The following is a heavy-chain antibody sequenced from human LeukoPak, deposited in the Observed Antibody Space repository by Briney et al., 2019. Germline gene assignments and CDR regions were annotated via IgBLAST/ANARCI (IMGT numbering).Heavy chain of an antibody. V-gene: IGHV4-59*08. CDR1: GGSISSYY. CDR3: ARRREVASYYFDY. CDR2: IFYSGST. D-gene: IGHD2-15*01. Sequence: SETLSLTCTVSGGSISSYYWSCIRQHPGKGLEWIGYIFYSGSTNYNPSLKSRVTISVDTSKNQFSLKLSSVTAADTAVYYCARRREVASYYFDYWGQGTLVTVSS. J-gene: IGHJ4*02.